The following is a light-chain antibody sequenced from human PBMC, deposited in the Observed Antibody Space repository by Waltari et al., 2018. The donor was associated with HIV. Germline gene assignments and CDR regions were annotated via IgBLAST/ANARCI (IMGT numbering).Light chain of an antibody. V-gene: IGLV3-21*02. CDR1: NIRSQS. Sequence: SYVLTQPPSVSVAPGQTARITCGGSNIRSQSVHWYQQKPGQAPVLVVSDGSDRPSGIPERFSGSNSGSAATLTISGVEAGDEADYYCQMWDVRSDHFWVFGGGTKLTVL. J-gene: IGLJ3*02. CDR3: QMWDVRSDHFWV. CDR2: DGS.